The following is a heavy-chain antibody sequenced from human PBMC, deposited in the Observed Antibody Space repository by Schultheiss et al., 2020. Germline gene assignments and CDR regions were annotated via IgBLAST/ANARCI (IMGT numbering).Heavy chain of an antibody. CDR2: ITSSGSSI. D-gene: IGHD3-22*01. CDR1: GFTFDDYG. V-gene: IGHV3-20*04. Sequence: GGSLRLSCAASGFTFDDYGMSWVRQAPGKGLEWVSYITSSGSSIYYADSVKGRFTISRDNAKNSLYLQMNSLRAEDTALYYCAKDYYDSSGYYYVGPGYAFDIWGQGTMVTVSS. J-gene: IGHJ3*02. CDR3: AKDYYDSSGYYYVGPGYAFDI.